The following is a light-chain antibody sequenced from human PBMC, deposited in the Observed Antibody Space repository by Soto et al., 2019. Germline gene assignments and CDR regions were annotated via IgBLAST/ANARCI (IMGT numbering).Light chain of an antibody. J-gene: IGLJ1*01. V-gene: IGLV2-14*01. CDR2: EVS. CDR3: SSYTSSSTYV. CDR1: SSDVGGYKY. Sequence: QSARTQPASVSGSPGQSITISCTGTSSDVGGYKYVSWHQQHPGKAPKVMIYEVSNRPSGVSNRFSGSKSGNTASLTISGLQAEDEADYYCSSYTSSSTYVFGTGTKVTVL.